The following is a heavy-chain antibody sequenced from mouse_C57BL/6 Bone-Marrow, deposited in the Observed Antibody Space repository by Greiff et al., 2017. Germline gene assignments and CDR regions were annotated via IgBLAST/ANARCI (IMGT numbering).Heavy chain of an antibody. D-gene: IGHD2-2*01. CDR3: ARGETMVTTGYFDY. CDR2: IHPNSGST. Sequence: QVHVKQPGAELVKPGASVKLSCKASGYTFTSYWMHWVKQRPGQGLEWIGMIHPNSGSTNYNEKFKSKATLTVDKSASTAYMQLSSLTSEDSAVYYCARGETMVTTGYFDYWGQGTTLTVSS. V-gene: IGHV1-64*01. CDR1: GYTFTSYW. J-gene: IGHJ2*01.